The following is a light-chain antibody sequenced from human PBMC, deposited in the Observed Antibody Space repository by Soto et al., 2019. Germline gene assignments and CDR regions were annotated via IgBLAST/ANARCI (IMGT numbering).Light chain of an antibody. CDR3: AAWDDSLSAWV. CDR2: SNN. CDR1: SSNIGSNY. J-gene: IGLJ3*02. Sequence: QLVLTQPPSASGTPGQRVTISCSGSSSNIGSNYVYWYQQLPGTAPKLLIYSNNQRPSGVPDRFSGSKSGTSASLAISGLRSEDESDYYCAAWDDSLSAWVFGGGPKLTVL. V-gene: IGLV1-47*02.